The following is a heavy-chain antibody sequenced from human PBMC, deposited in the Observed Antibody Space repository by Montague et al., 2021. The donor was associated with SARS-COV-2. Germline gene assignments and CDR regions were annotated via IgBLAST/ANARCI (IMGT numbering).Heavy chain of an antibody. CDR3: ARNRGWGSRGAGYIDL. J-gene: IGHJ2*01. Sequence: TLSLTCTVSGGSISGDNYYWAWIRQHPGKGLDWIAYIYYTGSTYYNPSLQSRLRASLDTSKNQSSLTLTSVTAADTAIYYCARNRGWGSRGAGYIDLWGRGTLVTVSS. CDR1: GGSISGDNYY. CDR2: IYYTGST. D-gene: IGHD7-27*01. V-gene: IGHV4-31*03.